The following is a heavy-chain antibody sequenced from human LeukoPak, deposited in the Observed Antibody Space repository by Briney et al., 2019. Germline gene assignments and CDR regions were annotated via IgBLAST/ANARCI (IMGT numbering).Heavy chain of an antibody. CDR3: ARGPRGYSYGPFDY. V-gene: IGHV4-34*01. Sequence: SETLSLTCAAYGGSFSGYYWSWIRQPPGKGLEWIGEINHSGSTNYNPSLKSRVTISVDTSKNQFSLKLSSVTAADTAVYYCARGPRGYSYGPFDYWGQGTLVTVSS. D-gene: IGHD5-18*01. CDR1: GGSFSGYY. CDR2: INHSGST. J-gene: IGHJ4*02.